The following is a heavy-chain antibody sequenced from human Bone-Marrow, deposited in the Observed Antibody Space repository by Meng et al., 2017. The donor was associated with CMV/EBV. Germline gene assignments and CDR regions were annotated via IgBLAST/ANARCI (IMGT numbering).Heavy chain of an antibody. CDR3: ARETSSGYTNWFDP. V-gene: IGHV4-59*01. Sequence: SETLSLTCTVSGGSISSYYWSWIRQPPGKGLEWIGYIHYSGSTNYNPSLKSRVTISVDTSKNQFSLKLSSVTAADTAVYYCARETSSGYTNWFDPWGQGTLVTVSS. D-gene: IGHD3-22*01. J-gene: IGHJ5*02. CDR2: IHYSGST. CDR1: GGSISSYY.